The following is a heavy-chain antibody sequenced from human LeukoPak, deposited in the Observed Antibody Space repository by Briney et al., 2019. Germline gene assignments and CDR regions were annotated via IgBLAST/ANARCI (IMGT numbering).Heavy chain of an antibody. CDR1: GGTFSSYA. V-gene: IGHV1-69*13. J-gene: IGHJ4*02. D-gene: IGHD3-16*02. Sequence: EASVKVSCKASGGTFSSYAISWVRQAPGQGLEWMGGIIPIFGTANYAQKFQGRVTITADESTSTAYMELSSPRSEDTAVYYCARLPYVWGSYRPAPEGYWGQGTLVTVSS. CDR3: ARLPYVWGSYRPAPEGY. CDR2: IIPIFGTA.